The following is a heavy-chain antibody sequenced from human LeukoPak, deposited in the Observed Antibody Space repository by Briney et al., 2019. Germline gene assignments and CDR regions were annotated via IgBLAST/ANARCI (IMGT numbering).Heavy chain of an antibody. Sequence: GGSLRLSCAASGFTFSSYAMSWVRQAPGKRLEWVSAISGSGGSTYYADSVKGRFTISRDNSKNTLYLQMNSLNAEDTAVYYCARGGYEHGFDIWGPGTMVTVSS. CDR3: ARGGYEHGFDI. V-gene: IGHV3-23*01. J-gene: IGHJ3*02. D-gene: IGHD2-15*01. CDR1: GFTFSSYA. CDR2: ISGSGGST.